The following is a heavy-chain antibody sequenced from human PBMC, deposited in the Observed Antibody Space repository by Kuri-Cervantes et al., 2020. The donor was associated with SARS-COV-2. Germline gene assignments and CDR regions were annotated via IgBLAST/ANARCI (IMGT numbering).Heavy chain of an antibody. Sequence: GGSLRLSCAASGFTFSDYAMTWVRQALGKGLECVSSISATGGDTFYADSVKGRFTVSRDNSKNSVFLQMYSLRAEDTAVYYCAAFSRIPAAGTGFESWGQGSLVTVSS. J-gene: IGHJ4*02. CDR3: AAFSRIPAAGTGFES. V-gene: IGHV3-23*01. D-gene: IGHD6-13*01. CDR1: GFTFSDYA. CDR2: ISATGGDT.